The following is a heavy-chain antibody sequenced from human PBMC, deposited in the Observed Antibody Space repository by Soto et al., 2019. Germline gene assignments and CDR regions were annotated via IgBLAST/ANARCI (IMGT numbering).Heavy chain of an antibody. CDR2: IYYSGST. D-gene: IGHD4-17*01. J-gene: IGHJ5*02. CDR1: GGSISSGDYY. CDR3: AASDYGDYVGLTRFDP. V-gene: IGHV4-30-4*01. Sequence: QVQLQESGPGLVKPSQTLSLTCTVSGGSISSGDYYWSWIRQPPGKGLEWIGFIYYSGSTFYNPSLKSRVIISVDTSKNQFSLTLSSVTAADTAVYYCAASDYGDYVGLTRFDPWGQGTLVTVSS.